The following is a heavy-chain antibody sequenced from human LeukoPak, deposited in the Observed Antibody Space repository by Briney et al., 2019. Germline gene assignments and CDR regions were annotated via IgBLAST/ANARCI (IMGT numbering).Heavy chain of an antibody. D-gene: IGHD4-17*01. CDR3: ARGGRTTWHGMDV. V-gene: IGHV3-33*01. CDR1: GFTFSTYG. J-gene: IGHJ6*02. CDR2: IWYDGSNK. Sequence: GGSLRLSCEASGFTFSTYGMHWVRQAPGKGLEWVAVIWYDGSNKNYADSVKGRFTISRDNSKNTLYLQMNSLRAEDTAVYYCARGGRTTWHGMDVWGQGTTVAVSS.